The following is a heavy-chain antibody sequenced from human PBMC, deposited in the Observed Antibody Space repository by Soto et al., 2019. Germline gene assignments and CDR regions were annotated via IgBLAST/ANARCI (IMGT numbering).Heavy chain of an antibody. CDR2: ISAYNGNT. V-gene: IGHV1-18*01. J-gene: IGHJ4*02. CDR1: GYTFTSYG. D-gene: IGHD3-10*01. Sequence: VASVKVSCKASGYTFTSYGISWVRQAPGQGLEWMGWISAYNGNTNYAQKLQGRVTMTTDTSTSTAYMELRSLRSDDTAVYYCARKKTYYYGSGNIDYWGQGTLVTAPQ. CDR3: ARKKTYYYGSGNIDY.